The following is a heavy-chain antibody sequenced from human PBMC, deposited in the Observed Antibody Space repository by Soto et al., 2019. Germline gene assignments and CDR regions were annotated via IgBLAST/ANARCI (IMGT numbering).Heavy chain of an antibody. CDR1: CVSFSGYF. Sequence: SDTLCPTSAVFCVSFSGYFGIWIRQPPGKGLEWIGEINHSGSTNYTPSLKSRVTMSVDTSKNQFSLKLSSVTAADTAVYYCARDPVAGTLWGQGTLVTVSS. CDR2: INHSGST. CDR3: ARDPVAGTL. V-gene: IGHV4-34*01. D-gene: IGHD6-19*01. J-gene: IGHJ4*02.